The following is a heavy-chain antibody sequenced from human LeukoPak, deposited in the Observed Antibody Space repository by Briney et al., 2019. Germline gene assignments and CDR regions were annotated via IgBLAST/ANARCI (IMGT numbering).Heavy chain of an antibody. J-gene: IGHJ4*02. V-gene: IGHV3-48*04. D-gene: IGHD5-12*01. CDR3: ARDPGSGYEEHFDY. CDR2: ISSSGSSI. CDR1: GFTFSSYG. Sequence: PGGSLRLSCAASGFTFSSYGMHWVRQAPGKGLEWVSYISSSGSSIYYADSVKGRFTISRDNAKDSLYLQMNSLRAEDTAVYYCARDPGSGYEEHFDYWGQGTLVTVSS.